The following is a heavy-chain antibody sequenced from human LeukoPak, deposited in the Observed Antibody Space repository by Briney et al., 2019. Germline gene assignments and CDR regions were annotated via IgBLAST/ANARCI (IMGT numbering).Heavy chain of an antibody. CDR2: IDPNSGGT. Sequence: ASVKVSCKASGYTFTGNYMHWVRQAPGQGLEWMGWIDPNSGGTNYAQKFQGRVTMTRDTSISTAYMELSRLRSDDTAVYYCATGFIVATGSAYWGQGTLVTVSS. J-gene: IGHJ4*02. CDR3: ATGFIVATGSAY. CDR1: GYTFTGNY. D-gene: IGHD5-12*01. V-gene: IGHV1-2*02.